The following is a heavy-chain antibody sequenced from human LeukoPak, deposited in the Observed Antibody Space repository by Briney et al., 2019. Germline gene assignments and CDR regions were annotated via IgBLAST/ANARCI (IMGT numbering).Heavy chain of an antibody. CDR2: ISSSSSTI. J-gene: IGHJ1*01. CDR3: ASHQYSSGWYKDFQH. CDR1: GFTFSSYW. Sequence: GGSLRLSCAASGFTFSSYWMHWVRQAPGKGLEWVSYISSSSSTIYYADSVKGRFTISRDNAKNSLYLQMNSLRAEDTAVYYCASHQYSSGWYKDFQHWGQGTLVTVSS. D-gene: IGHD6-19*01. V-gene: IGHV3-48*04.